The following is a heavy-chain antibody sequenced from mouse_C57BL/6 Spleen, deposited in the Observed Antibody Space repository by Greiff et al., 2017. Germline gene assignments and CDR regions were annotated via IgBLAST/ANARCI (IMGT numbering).Heavy chain of an antibody. D-gene: IGHD2-4*01. CDR1: GYTFTSYW. J-gene: IGHJ1*03. CDR3: TRQGSMITTSPYWYFDV. V-gene: IGHV1-5*01. Sequence: EVQLQQSGTVLARPGASVKMSCKTSGYTFTSYWMHWVKQRPGQGLEWIGAIYPGNSDTSYNQKFKGKAKLTAVTSASTAYMELSSLTNEDSAVYYCTRQGSMITTSPYWYFDVWGTGTTVTVSS. CDR2: IYPGNSDT.